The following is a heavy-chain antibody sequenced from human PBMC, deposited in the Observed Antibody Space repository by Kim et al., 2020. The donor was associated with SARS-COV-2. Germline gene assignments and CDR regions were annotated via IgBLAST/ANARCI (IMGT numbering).Heavy chain of an antibody. J-gene: IGHJ4*02. D-gene: IGHD6-25*01. CDR2: VNSDGSST. Sequence: GGSLRLSCAASGFTFSSYWMHWVRQAPGKGLVWVSRVNSDGSSTTYADSVKGRFTISRDNAINTLYLQMNSLIAEDTAVYYCARVYSGSRGADYWGQGT. CDR1: GFTFSSYW. CDR3: ARVYSGSRGADY. V-gene: IGHV3-74*01.